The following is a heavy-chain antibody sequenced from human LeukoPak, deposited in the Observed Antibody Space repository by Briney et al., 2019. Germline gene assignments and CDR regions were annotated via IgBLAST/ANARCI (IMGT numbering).Heavy chain of an antibody. J-gene: IGHJ3*02. D-gene: IGHD2/OR15-2a*01. V-gene: IGHV3-23*01. CDR1: GFNFGSYS. CDR3: ASALLAFDI. Sequence: GGSLRLSCAASGFNFGSYSMTWVRQAPGKGLEWVSVISADSATTFYADSVKGRFTISRDNAKNSLYLQMNSLRAEDTAVYYCASALLAFDIWGQGTMVTVSS. CDR2: ISADSATT.